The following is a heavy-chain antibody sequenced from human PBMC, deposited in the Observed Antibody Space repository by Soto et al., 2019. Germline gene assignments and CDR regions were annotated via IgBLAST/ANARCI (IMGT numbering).Heavy chain of an antibody. CDR1: NGSISSYY. CDR3: ARHAQLVPLNWFDT. CDR2: IYYSGST. D-gene: IGHD6-19*01. J-gene: IGHJ5*02. V-gene: IGHV4-59*08. Sequence: PSETLSLTCTVSNGSISSYYWSWLRQPPGKGLEWIGHIYYSGSTNYNPSLKSRVTISVDTSKNQFSLKLNSVTGADTAVYYCARHAQLVPLNWFDTWGKGILVTVSS.